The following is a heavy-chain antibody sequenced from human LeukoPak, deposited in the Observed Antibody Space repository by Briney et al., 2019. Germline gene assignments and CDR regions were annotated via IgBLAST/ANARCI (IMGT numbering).Heavy chain of an antibody. V-gene: IGHV5-51*01. J-gene: IGHJ4*02. CDR2: IYTGDSDT. CDR3: ARRGYCSDTTCSAPLDY. CDR1: GYSSTNHW. Sequence: GESLKSSCKGSGYSSTNHWIGWVRQMPGKGLEWMGIIYTGDSDTRYSPSFQGQVTISADKSINTAYLQWSSLKASDTAMYYCARRGYCSDTTCSAPLDYWGQGTLVTVSS. D-gene: IGHD2-2*01.